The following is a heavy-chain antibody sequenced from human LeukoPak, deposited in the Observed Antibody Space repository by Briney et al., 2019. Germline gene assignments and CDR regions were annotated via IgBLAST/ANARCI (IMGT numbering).Heavy chain of an antibody. CDR3: AGAPAGSLDWLSPLDY. D-gene: IGHD5-12*01. CDR2: IYASGNT. Sequence: SETLSLTCIVSGGSTSSPNYYWSWIRQPAGKRLEWIGRIYASGNTHYNPSLNSRVTISVDTSTNQLSLRLSSVTAADTAVYYCAGAPAGSLDWLSPLDYWGQGTLVTVSS. CDR1: GGSTSSPNYY. J-gene: IGHJ4*02. V-gene: IGHV4-61*02.